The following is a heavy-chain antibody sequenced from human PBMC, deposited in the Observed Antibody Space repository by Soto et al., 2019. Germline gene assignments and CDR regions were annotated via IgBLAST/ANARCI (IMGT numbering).Heavy chain of an antibody. D-gene: IGHD5-18*01. Sequence: EVQLLESGGGLVQPGGSLRLSCAASGFTFSSYAMSWVRQAPGKGLEWVSAISGSGGGTYYADSVKGRFTISRDNSKNTRYLQMNSLRAEDTVVYYCAKVSGYSYGPPIDYWGQGTLVTVSS. CDR2: ISGSGGGT. CDR1: GFTFSSYA. CDR3: AKVSGYSYGPPIDY. V-gene: IGHV3-23*01. J-gene: IGHJ4*02.